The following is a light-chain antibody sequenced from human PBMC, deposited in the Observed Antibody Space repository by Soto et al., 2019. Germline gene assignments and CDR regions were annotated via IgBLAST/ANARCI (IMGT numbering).Light chain of an antibody. CDR1: QGVSSN. V-gene: IGKV3D-15*01. J-gene: IGKJ4*01. CDR2: GAS. Sequence: EIVMTQSPGTMSVSPGERATLSCRASQGVSSNLAWYQQKPGQAPRLLIYGASTRATGIPARFSGSGSGTEFTLTIGSLQSEDFAVYYCQQYNNWPLTFGGGTKVEIK. CDR3: QQYNNWPLT.